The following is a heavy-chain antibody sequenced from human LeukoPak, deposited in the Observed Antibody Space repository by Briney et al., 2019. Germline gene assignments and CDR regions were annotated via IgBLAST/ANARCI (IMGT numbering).Heavy chain of an antibody. J-gene: IGHJ4*02. D-gene: IGHD1-1*01. V-gene: IGHV1-69*05. CDR3: ARWEFRTGRTPTVISS. CDR2: IIPIFGKT. Sequence: GASVKVSCKASGGTFSNYAVSWVRQAPGQGLEWMGGIIPIFGKTNYAQKFQGRVTITTDESTSTAYMELSRLRSDDTAVYYCARWEFRTGRTPTVISSWGQGTLVTVSS. CDR1: GGTFSNYA.